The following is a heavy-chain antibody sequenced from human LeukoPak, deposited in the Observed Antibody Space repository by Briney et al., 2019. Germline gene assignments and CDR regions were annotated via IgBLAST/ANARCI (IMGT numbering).Heavy chain of an antibody. J-gene: IGHJ5*02. CDR2: ISYDGSNK. V-gene: IGHV3-30-3*01. CDR3: ARGARHYYDSSGYIPGNWFDP. D-gene: IGHD3-22*01. CDR1: GFTFSSYA. Sequence: PGGSLRLSCAASGFTFSSYAMHWVRQAPGKGLEWVAVISYDGSNKYYADSVKGRFTISRDNSKNTLYLQMNSLRAEDTAVYYCARGARHYYDSSGYIPGNWFDPWGQGTLVTVSS.